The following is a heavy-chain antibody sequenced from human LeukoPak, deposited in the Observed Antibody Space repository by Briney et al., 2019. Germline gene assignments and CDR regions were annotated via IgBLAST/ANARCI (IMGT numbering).Heavy chain of an antibody. J-gene: IGHJ5*02. V-gene: IGHV3-66*01. D-gene: IGHD1-26*01. Sequence: GGSLRLSCAASGFTFSSYSMNWVRQAPGKGLEWVSVIYSGGSTYYADSVKGRFTISRDNSKNTLYLQMNSLRAEDTAVYYCAGEVYSGSSDWFDPWGQGTLVTVSS. CDR1: GFTFSSYS. CDR3: AGEVYSGSSDWFDP. CDR2: IYSGGST.